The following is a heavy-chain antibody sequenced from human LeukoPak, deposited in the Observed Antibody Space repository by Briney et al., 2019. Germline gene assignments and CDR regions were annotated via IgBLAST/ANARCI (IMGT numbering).Heavy chain of an antibody. CDR2: ISAYNGNT. J-gene: IGHJ3*02. CDR3: ARDRDFWSGYFYAFDI. D-gene: IGHD3-3*01. Sequence: GASVKVSCKASGYTFTSYGISWVRQAPGQGLEWMGWISAYNGNTNYAQKLQGRVTMTTDTSTSTAYMELRSLRSDDTAVYYCARDRDFWSGYFYAFDIWGQGTMVTVSS. CDR1: GYTFTSYG. V-gene: IGHV1-18*01.